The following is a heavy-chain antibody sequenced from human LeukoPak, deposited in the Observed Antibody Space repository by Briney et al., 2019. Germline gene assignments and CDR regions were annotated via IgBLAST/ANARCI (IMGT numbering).Heavy chain of an antibody. V-gene: IGHV3-23*01. CDR3: AKDRPSYSGYDYEGY. CDR1: GFTFSSYA. J-gene: IGHJ4*02. D-gene: IGHD5-12*01. CDR2: ICGSGGST. Sequence: GGSLRLSCAASGFTFSSYAMSWVRQAPGKGLEWVSAICGSGGSTYYADSVKGRFTISRDNSKNTLYLQMNSLRAEDTAVYYCAKDRPSYSGYDYEGYWGQGTLITVSS.